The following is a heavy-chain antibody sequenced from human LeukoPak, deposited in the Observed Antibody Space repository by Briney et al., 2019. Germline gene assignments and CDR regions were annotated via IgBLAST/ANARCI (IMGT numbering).Heavy chain of an antibody. V-gene: IGHV1-18*01. CDR3: ARDFPFLAAAAVPPDY. CDR1: GYTFTSYG. Sequence: ASVKVSCKASGYTFTSYGISWVRQAPGQGLEWMGWISAYNGNTNYAQELQGRVTMTTDTSTSTAYMELRSLRSDDTAVYYCARDFPFLAAAAVPPDYWGQGTLVTVSS. D-gene: IGHD6-25*01. CDR2: ISAYNGNT. J-gene: IGHJ4*02.